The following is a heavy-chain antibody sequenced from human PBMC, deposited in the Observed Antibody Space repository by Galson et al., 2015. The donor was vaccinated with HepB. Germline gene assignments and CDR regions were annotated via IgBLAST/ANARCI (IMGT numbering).Heavy chain of an antibody. CDR3: ARAHRRSNDYYYGMDV. CDR1: GFPFCSFG. Sequence: SPRLPCAAPGFPFCSFGLPWVRPAPGTGLGGAAVIPFDGSNKYYADSEKGRFTISRDNSKNTLYLQMNSLTAEDTAVYYCARAHRRSNDYYYGMDVWGQGTTVTVSS. CDR2: IPFDGSNK. D-gene: IGHD4-11*01. J-gene: IGHJ6*02. V-gene: IGHV3-30*03.